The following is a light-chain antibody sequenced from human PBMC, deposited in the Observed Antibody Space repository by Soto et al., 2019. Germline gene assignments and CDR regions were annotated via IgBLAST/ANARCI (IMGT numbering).Light chain of an antibody. V-gene: IGKV1-5*01. CDR1: QTISSW. Sequence: DIQMAPSPSTLSGSVGDRVTITCRASQTISSWLAWYQQKPGKAPKLLIYDASILESGVPSRFSGSGSGTEFTLTISSQQHDVFATYYCQQYNSYRFGQGTKVDI. CDR3: QQYNSYR. J-gene: IGKJ1*01. CDR2: DAS.